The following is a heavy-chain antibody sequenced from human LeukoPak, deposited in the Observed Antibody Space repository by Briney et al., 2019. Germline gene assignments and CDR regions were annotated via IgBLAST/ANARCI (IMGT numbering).Heavy chain of an antibody. Sequence: ASVKVSCKASRGTSSSYAISWVRQAPGQGLEWMGGIIPIFGTANYAQKFQGRVTITADESTSTAYMELSSLRSEDTAVYYCARSLVVRGVIPPNMDVWGKGTTVTISS. CDR2: IIPIFGTA. J-gene: IGHJ6*03. CDR1: RGTSSSYA. V-gene: IGHV1-69*13. CDR3: ARSLVVRGVIPPNMDV. D-gene: IGHD3-10*01.